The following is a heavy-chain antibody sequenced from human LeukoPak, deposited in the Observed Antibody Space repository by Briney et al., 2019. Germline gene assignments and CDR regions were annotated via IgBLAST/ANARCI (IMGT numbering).Heavy chain of an antibody. CDR1: GGSISSYY. CDR3: ARAPHPDCSSTSCYGGGVYYFDY. V-gene: IGHV4-59*01. D-gene: IGHD2-2*01. J-gene: IGHJ4*02. Sequence: SETLSLTCTVSGGSISSYYWSWIRQPPGKGLEWIGYIYYSGSTNYNPSLKSRVTISVDTSKNQFSLKLSSVTAADTAVYYCARAPHPDCSSTSCYGGGVYYFDYWGQGTLVTVSS. CDR2: IYYSGST.